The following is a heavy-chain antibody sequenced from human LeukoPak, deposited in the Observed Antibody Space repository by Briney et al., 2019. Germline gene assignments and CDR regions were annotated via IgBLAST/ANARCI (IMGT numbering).Heavy chain of an antibody. V-gene: IGHV3-23*01. J-gene: IGHJ4*02. CDR2: ISGSGGST. D-gene: IGHD3-22*01. CDR3: AISWPRYYDSSGFL. CDR1: GFTFSSYA. Sequence: PGGSLRLSCAASGFTFSSYAMSWVRQAPGKGLEWVSAISGSGGSTYYADSVKGRFTISRDNSKNTLYLQMNSLRAEDTAVYYCAISWPRYYDSSGFLWGQGTLVTVSS.